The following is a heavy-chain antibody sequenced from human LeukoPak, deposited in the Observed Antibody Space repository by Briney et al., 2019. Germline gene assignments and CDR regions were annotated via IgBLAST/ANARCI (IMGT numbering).Heavy chain of an antibody. CDR2: FGRSGSDT. CDR1: GFTFGTSA. V-gene: IGHV3-23*01. CDR3: AKGSLGSWYYFDY. Sequence: PGGSLRLSCAASGFTFGTSAMSWVRQAPGKGPEWVSGFGRSGSDTYYSDSVKGRFTIFRDNSKNTLYLQMNSLRDEDTAVYYCAKGSLGSWYYFDYWGQGTLVTVSS. J-gene: IGHJ4*02. D-gene: IGHD6-13*01.